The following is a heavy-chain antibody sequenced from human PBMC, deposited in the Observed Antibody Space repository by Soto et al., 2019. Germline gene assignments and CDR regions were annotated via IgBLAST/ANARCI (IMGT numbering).Heavy chain of an antibody. CDR3: ARDVSYSSSSIPFYYFDY. Sequence: ASVKVSCKASGYTFTGYYMHWVRQAPGQGLEWMGWINPNSGGTNYAQKFQGWVTMTRDTSISTAYMELSRLRSDDTAVYYCARDVSYSSSSIPFYYFDYWGQGTLVTVSS. J-gene: IGHJ4*02. CDR2: INPNSGGT. D-gene: IGHD6-6*01. CDR1: GYTFTGYY. V-gene: IGHV1-2*04.